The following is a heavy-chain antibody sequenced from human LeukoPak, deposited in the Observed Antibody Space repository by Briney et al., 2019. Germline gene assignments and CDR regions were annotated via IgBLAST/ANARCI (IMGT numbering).Heavy chain of an antibody. Sequence: GGSLRLSCAASGFTFSSYAMSWVRQAPGKGLEWVSGISGSGGSTDYADSVKGRFTISRDNSKNTLDLQMNSLRAEDTAVYYRARSSIVIVGDFGCWGQGTLVTVSS. V-gene: IGHV3-23*01. CDR1: GFTFSSYA. CDR2: ISGSGGST. J-gene: IGHJ4*02. CDR3: ARSSIVIVGDFGC. D-gene: IGHD2/OR15-2a*01.